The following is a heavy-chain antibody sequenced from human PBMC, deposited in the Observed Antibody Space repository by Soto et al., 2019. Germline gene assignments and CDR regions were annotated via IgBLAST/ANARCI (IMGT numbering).Heavy chain of an antibody. Sequence: ASVKVSCKASGYTFTSYYINWVRQATGQGLEWMGWMNPNSGNTGYAQKFQGRVTMTRNTSISTAYMELSSLRSEDTAVYYCASRAAGWSAAFDIWGQGTMVTVSS. V-gene: IGHV1-8*01. CDR2: MNPNSGNT. J-gene: IGHJ3*02. CDR3: ASRAAGWSAAFDI. CDR1: GYTFTSYY. D-gene: IGHD3-3*01.